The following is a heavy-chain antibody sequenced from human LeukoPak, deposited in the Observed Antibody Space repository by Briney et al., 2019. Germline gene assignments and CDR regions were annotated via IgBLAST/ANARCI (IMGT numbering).Heavy chain of an antibody. CDR3: ASSHDSSGND. V-gene: IGHV3-7*01. CDR1: GFSFSSYW. Sequence: EGSLRLSCVASGFSFSSYWMAWVRQAPGKGLEWVGNIRYDGSQKYYGDSVKGRFSISRDNAKNSVYLEMNSLRADDTAVYFCASSHDSSGNDWGHGTMVTVTS. D-gene: IGHD3-22*01. CDR2: IRYDGSQK. J-gene: IGHJ4*01.